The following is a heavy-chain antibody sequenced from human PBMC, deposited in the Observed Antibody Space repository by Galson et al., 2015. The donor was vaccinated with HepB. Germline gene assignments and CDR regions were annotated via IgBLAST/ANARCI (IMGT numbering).Heavy chain of an antibody. D-gene: IGHD1-26*01. J-gene: IGHJ6*03. Sequence: SLRLSCAASGFTFGSYSMTWVRQAPGRGLEWVSGVSGTAGSAYHADSVKRRFTISSDNSNSTLYLQMNSLRAENTAVYYCARGSECGTYHPYYYYYMDVWGKGTTVTVSS. CDR3: ARGSECGTYHPYYYYYMDV. V-gene: IGHV3-23*01. CDR2: VSGTAGSA. CDR1: GFTFGSYS.